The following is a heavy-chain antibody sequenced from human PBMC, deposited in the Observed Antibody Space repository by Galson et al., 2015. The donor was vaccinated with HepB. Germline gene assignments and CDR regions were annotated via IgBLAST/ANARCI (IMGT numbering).Heavy chain of an antibody. J-gene: IGHJ3*02. CDR3: ARMVVTVSWAFDI. Sequence: SLRLSCAASGFTFSSYSMNWVRQAPGKGLEWVSSISSSSSYIYYADSVKGRFTISRDNAKNSLYLQMNSLRAEDTAVYYCARMVVTVSWAFDIWGQGTMVTVSS. CDR1: GFTFSSYS. D-gene: IGHD2-21*02. V-gene: IGHV3-21*01. CDR2: ISSSSSYI.